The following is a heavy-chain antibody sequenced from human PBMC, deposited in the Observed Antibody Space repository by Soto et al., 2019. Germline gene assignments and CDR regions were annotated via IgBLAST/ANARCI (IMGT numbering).Heavy chain of an antibody. Sequence: ASVKVSCKASGYTFTSYGISWVRQAPGQGLEWMGWISAYNGNTNYAQKLQGRVTMTTDTSTSTAYMELRSLRSDDTAVYYCARDYYDSSGYYMVPYGMHVWGQGTTVTVSS. V-gene: IGHV1-18*01. J-gene: IGHJ6*02. CDR2: ISAYNGNT. CDR3: ARDYYDSSGYYMVPYGMHV. D-gene: IGHD3-22*01. CDR1: GYTFTSYG.